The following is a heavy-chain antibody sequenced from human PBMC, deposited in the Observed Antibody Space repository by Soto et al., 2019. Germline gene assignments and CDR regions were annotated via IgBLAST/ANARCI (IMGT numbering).Heavy chain of an antibody. D-gene: IGHD2-15*01. J-gene: IGHJ4*02. CDR1: GGSFSGYY. V-gene: IGHV4-34*01. CDR2: INHSGST. CDR3: ARGSDIVVVVAAKRPPLKFDY. Sequence: PSETLSLTCAVYGGSFSGYYWSWIRQPPGKGLEWIGEINHSGSTNYNPSLKSRVTISVDTSKNQFSLKLSSVTAADTAVYYCARGSDIVVVVAAKRPPLKFDYWGQGTLVTVSS.